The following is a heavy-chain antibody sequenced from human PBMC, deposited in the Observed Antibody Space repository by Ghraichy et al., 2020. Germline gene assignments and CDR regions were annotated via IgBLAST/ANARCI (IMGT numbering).Heavy chain of an antibody. CDR3: TREVAGVRAFDI. J-gene: IGHJ3*02. CDR2: ISSGGNTK. Sequence: GGSLRLSCAASGFTFSSYEINWVRQAPGKGLEWISYISSGGNTKYYADSVKGRFTISRDNAKNSLYLQMNSLRADDTAVYYCTREVAGVRAFDIWGQGTMVTVSS. V-gene: IGHV3-48*03. CDR1: GFTFSSYE. D-gene: IGHD3-10*01.